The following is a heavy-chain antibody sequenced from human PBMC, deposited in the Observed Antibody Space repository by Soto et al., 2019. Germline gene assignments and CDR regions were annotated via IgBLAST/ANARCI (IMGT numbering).Heavy chain of an antibody. CDR1: GGSISSSSYS. Sequence: PSETLSLTCTVSGGSISSSSYSWSWSRQPPGKGREWIGYIYHNGSTYYNPSLKSRVTISVDRSKNQFSLKLSSVTAADTAVYYCARVPSPWGQGTLVTVSS. J-gene: IGHJ5*02. CDR2: IYHNGST. V-gene: IGHV4-30-2*01. CDR3: ARVPSP.